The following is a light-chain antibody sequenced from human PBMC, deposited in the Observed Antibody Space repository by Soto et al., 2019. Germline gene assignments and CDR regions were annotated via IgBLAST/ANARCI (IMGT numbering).Light chain of an antibody. CDR3: QQYNGYSPWT. V-gene: IGKV1-5*01. J-gene: IGKJ1*01. Sequence: DIQMTQSPSTLSASIGDRVTITCRASQSISSWLAWYQQKPGKAPNLLIYDASSLESGVPSRFSGSGSGTEFTLTIHGLQPDDFATYYCQQYNGYSPWTFGQGTKVDI. CDR1: QSISSW. CDR2: DAS.